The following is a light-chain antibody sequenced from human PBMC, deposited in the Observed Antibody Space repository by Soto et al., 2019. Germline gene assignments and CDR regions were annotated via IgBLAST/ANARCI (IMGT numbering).Light chain of an antibody. CDR3: QHYVSSLSIT. CDR1: QSISSSY. J-gene: IGKJ5*01. V-gene: IGKV3-20*01. Sequence: EIVLTQSPGTLSLSPGERATLSCRASQSISSSYLAGYQQKPGQAPRLLIYGASSRASGFPNRFSGSGSGTDFTLTISRLEPEDFAVYYCQHYVSSLSITFGQGTRLEIK. CDR2: GAS.